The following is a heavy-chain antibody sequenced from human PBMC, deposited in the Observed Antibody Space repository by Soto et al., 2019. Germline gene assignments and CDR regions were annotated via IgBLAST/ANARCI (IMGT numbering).Heavy chain of an antibody. V-gene: IGHV3-21*05. CDR1: GFTFSRYA. CDR2: ISSGGTYI. J-gene: IGHJ3*01. D-gene: IGHD3-22*01. Sequence: EQQLVESGGGLVKPGGSLRLSCIGSGFTFSRYAMNWVRQAPGKGLEWVSYISSGGTYIFYADSLQGRFTISRDTAENSLYLQMNSLRAEDTSVYYGARERASYSFDSSGIDVFDLWGQGTGVTASS. CDR3: ARERASYSFDSSGIDVFDL.